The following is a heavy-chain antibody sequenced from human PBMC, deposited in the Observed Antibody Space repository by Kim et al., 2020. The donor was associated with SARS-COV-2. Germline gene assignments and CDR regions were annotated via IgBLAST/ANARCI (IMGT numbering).Heavy chain of an antibody. CDR1: GGSFSGYY. Sequence: SETLSLTCAVYGGSFSGYYWSWIRQPPGKGLEWIGEINHSGSTNYNPSLKSRVTISVDTSKNQFSLKLSSVTAADTAVYYCARIGYCSSTSCSRYYYYGMDVWGQGITVTVSS. J-gene: IGHJ6*02. CDR3: ARIGYCSSTSCSRYYYYGMDV. V-gene: IGHV4-34*01. CDR2: INHSGST. D-gene: IGHD2-2*01.